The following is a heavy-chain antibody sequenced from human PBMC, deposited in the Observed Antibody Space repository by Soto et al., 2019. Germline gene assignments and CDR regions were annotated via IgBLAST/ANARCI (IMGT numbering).Heavy chain of an antibody. CDR3: TTGRRQLLYYYCGMDV. CDR2: IKSKTDGGTT. V-gene: IGHV3-15*07. D-gene: IGHD6-6*01. J-gene: IGHJ6*02. CDR1: GFTFSNAW. Sequence: EVQLVESGGGLVKPGGSLRLSCAASGFTFSNAWMNWVRQAPGKGLEWVGRIKSKTDGGTTDYAAPVKGRFTISRDDSKTTLYLQMNSLKTEDTAVYYCTTGRRQLLYYYCGMDVWGQGPTVTVSS.